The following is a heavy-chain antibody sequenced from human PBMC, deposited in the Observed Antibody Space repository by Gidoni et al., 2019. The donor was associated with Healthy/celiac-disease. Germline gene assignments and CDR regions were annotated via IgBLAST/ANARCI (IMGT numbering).Heavy chain of an antibody. CDR3: ARYSYGPYYYYYYGMDV. V-gene: IGHV4-4*02. CDR1: GGSISSSHW. Sequence: QVQLQESGPGLVKPSGTLSLTCAVSGGSISSSHWWSWVRQPPGKGLEWIGEIYHSGSTNYNPSLKSRVTISVDKSKNQFSLKLSSVTAADTAVYYCARYSYGPYYYYYYGMDVWGQGTTVTVSS. J-gene: IGHJ6*02. D-gene: IGHD5-18*01. CDR2: IYHSGST.